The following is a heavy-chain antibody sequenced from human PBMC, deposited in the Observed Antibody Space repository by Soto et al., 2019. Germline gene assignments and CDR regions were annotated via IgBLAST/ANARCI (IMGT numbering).Heavy chain of an antibody. CDR3: AAGANQGEQLISY. J-gene: IGHJ4*02. CDR2: IWDDGSNK. V-gene: IGHV3-33*01. D-gene: IGHD1-26*01. CDR1: GFTFSSYG. Sequence: GALRLSCAASGFTFSSYGMHWVRQAPGKGLEWVAVIWDDGSNKYYAESVKGRFTISRDNSKNTLYLQMNSLRAEDTAVYYCAAGANQGEQLISYWGQGTLVTVSS.